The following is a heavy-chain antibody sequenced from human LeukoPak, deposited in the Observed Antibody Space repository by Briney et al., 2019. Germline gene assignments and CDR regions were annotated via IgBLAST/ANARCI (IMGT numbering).Heavy chain of an antibody. J-gene: IGHJ4*02. CDR3: ARGPLDYGDGNKYYFDY. Sequence: SETLSLTCTVSGGSISSSSYYWGWIRQPPGKGLEWIGSIYYSGSTYYNPSLKSRVTISVDTSKNQFSLKLSSVTAADTAVYYCARGPLDYGDGNKYYFDYWGQGTLVTVSS. D-gene: IGHD4-17*01. CDR2: IYYSGST. CDR1: GGSISSSSYY. V-gene: IGHV4-39*07.